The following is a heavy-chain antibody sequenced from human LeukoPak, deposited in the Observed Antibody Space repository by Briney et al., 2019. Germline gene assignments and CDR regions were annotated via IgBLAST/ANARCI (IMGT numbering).Heavy chain of an antibody. CDR2: IGGSGGST. Sequence: QSGGSLRLSCAASGFTFSSYAMSWVRQAPGKGLEWVSAIGGSGGSTYYADSVKGRFTISRDNSKNTLYLQMNSLRAEDTAVYYCAKDRTRPGAGANTIDYWGQGTLVTVSS. CDR1: GFTFSSYA. D-gene: IGHD1-26*01. CDR3: AKDRTRPGAGANTIDY. J-gene: IGHJ4*02. V-gene: IGHV3-23*01.